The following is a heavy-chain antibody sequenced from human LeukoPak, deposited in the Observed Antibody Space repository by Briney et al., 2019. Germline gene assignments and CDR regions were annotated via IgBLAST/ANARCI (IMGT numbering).Heavy chain of an antibody. V-gene: IGHV3-11*06. Sequence: PGGSLRLSCAASGFTFSDYYMSWIRQAPGKGLEWVSYISSSSSYTNYADSVKGRFTVSRDNAKNPLYLQMNSLRAEDTAVYHCASRYCTDSNCYSFDYWGQGTLVTVSS. J-gene: IGHJ4*02. CDR2: ISSSSSYT. D-gene: IGHD2-15*01. CDR3: ASRYCTDSNCYSFDY. CDR1: GFTFSDYY.